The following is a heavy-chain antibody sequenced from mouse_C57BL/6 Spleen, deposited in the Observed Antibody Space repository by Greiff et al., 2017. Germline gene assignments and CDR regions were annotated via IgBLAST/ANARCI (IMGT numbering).Heavy chain of an antibody. CDR1: GYTFTSYW. Sequence: QVQLQQPGAELVMPGASVKLSCKASGYTFTSYWMHWVKQRPGQGLEWIGEIDPSDSYTNYNQKFKGKSTLNVDKSPSTAYMQLSSLTSEDSAVYYCARLDSSGYDSMDYWGQGTSVTVSS. CDR3: ARLDSSGYDSMDY. V-gene: IGHV1-69*01. CDR2: IDPSDSYT. D-gene: IGHD3-2*02. J-gene: IGHJ4*01.